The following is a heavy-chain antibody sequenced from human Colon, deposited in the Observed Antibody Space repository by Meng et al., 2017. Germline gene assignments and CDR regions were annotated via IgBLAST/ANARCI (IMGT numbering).Heavy chain of an antibody. D-gene: IGHD5-12*01. J-gene: IGHJ4*02. CDR3: TRDFDSGYGL. CDR1: GFSFSTHG. V-gene: IGHV3-21*01. Sequence: GESLKISCAASGFSFSTHGMNWVRRAPGKGLEWVASISSNSGLIQYAESVKGRFTISRDNAKNTLYLHVNSLRGEDTAVYYCTRDFDSGYGLWGQGTLVTVSS. CDR2: ISSNSGLI.